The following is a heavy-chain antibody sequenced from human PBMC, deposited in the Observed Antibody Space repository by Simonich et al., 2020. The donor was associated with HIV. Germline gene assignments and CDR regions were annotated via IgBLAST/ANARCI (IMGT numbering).Heavy chain of an antibody. CDR3: VRRMAGTDAFDI. D-gene: IGHD6-19*01. Sequence: EVQLVQSGAAVKKPGESLKISCKGSGYNFPNYWIGWVRQMPGKGLEWRGINSPGDSDTTYSPSFQGQVTISADKSISTAYLQWSSLKASDTAMYYCVRRMAGTDAFDIWGQGTMVTVSS. J-gene: IGHJ3*02. CDR1: GYNFPNYW. V-gene: IGHV5-51*03. CDR2: NSPGDSDT.